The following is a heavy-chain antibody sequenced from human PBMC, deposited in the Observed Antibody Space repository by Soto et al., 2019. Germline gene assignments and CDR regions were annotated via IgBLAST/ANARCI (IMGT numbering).Heavy chain of an antibody. CDR3: TRKTPPTGMEV. V-gene: IGHV3-13*01. D-gene: IGHD3-9*01. CDR2: IGSGGDI. CDR1: GFTLSSYD. J-gene: IGHJ6*02. Sequence: EVQLVESGGGLVQPGGSLRLSCAASGFTLSSYDIHWVRQATGEGLAWVAGIGSGGDINYADSVKGRFIISREDGKNSLYLQMNNLRVGYTAVYYCTRKTPPTGMEVWGQGATVTVSS.